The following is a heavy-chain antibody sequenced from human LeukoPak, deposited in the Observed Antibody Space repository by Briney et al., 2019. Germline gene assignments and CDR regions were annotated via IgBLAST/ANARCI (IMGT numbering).Heavy chain of an antibody. CDR2: MSPNSGDT. Sequence: ASVKVSCKASGYTFTSYDFNWVRQATGQRPEWMGWMSPNSGDTGYAQKFQDRVTMTRNTSISTAYMELSSLRSDDTAVYYCANLRIYYDSSGYNFDYWGQGTLVTVSS. J-gene: IGHJ4*02. V-gene: IGHV1-8*01. CDR1: GYTFTSYD. CDR3: ANLRIYYDSSGYNFDY. D-gene: IGHD3-22*01.